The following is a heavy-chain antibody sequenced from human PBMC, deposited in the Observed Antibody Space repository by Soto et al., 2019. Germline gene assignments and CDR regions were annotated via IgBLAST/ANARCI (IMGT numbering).Heavy chain of an antibody. Sequence: ASVKVSCKASGYTFTGYYMHCVRQAPGQGLEWMGWINPNSGGTNYAQKFQGWVTMTRDTSISTAYMELSRLRSDDTAVYYCARVGVAVAAAFYYWGQGTLVTVSS. CDR3: ARVGVAVAAAFYY. CDR1: GYTFTGYY. J-gene: IGHJ4*02. V-gene: IGHV1-2*04. D-gene: IGHD6-19*01. CDR2: INPNSGGT.